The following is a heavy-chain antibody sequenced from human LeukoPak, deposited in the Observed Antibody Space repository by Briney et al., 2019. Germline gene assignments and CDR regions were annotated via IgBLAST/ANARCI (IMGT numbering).Heavy chain of an antibody. J-gene: IGHJ4*02. CDR2: ISPGGGTT. CDR1: GFAFGSEA. Sequence: GGSLRLSCAVSGFAFGSEAMSWVRQSPARGLEWVASISPGGGTTYYADSVKGRFTISRDNSKNTLYLQMNSLRAEDTAVYYCAKGSGSGSPYYFDYWGQGTLVTVSS. CDR3: AKGSGSGSPYYFDY. V-gene: IGHV3-23*01. D-gene: IGHD3-10*01.